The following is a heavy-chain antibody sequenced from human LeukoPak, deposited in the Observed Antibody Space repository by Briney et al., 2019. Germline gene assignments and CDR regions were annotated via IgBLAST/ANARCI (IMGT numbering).Heavy chain of an antibody. D-gene: IGHD6-13*01. CDR1: GGSFSGYY. V-gene: IGHV4-34*01. CDR3: ARGIIYEAAAGFDY. CDR2: INHSGST. J-gene: IGHJ4*02. Sequence: PSETLSLTCAVYGGSFSGYYWSWIRQPPGKGLEWIGEINHSGSTNYNPSLKSRVTTSVDTSKNQFSLKLSSVTAADTAVYYCARGIIYEAAAGFDYWGQGTLVTVSS.